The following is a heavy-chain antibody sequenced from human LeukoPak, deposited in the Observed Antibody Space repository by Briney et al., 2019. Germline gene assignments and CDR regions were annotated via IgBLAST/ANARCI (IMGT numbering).Heavy chain of an antibody. J-gene: IGHJ4*02. Sequence: KPGGSLRLSCAASGFTFSDAWMSWGRQAPGKGLEWVGRIKSKTDGGTTDYAAPVKGRLVILRDDSKNTLYLQMNSLKTEDTAVYYCTTEEQELLWFGEIPDWGGLWGQGTLVTVSS. D-gene: IGHD3-10*01. CDR3: TTEEQELLWFGEIPDWGGL. CDR2: IKSKTDGGTT. V-gene: IGHV3-15*01. CDR1: GFTFSDAW.